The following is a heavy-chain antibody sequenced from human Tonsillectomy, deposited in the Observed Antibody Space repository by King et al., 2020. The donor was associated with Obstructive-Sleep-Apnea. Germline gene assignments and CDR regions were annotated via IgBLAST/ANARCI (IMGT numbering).Heavy chain of an antibody. Sequence: QLVQSGGGVVQPGRSLRLSCAASGFTFSSYGMHWVRQAPGKGLEWVAVISYDGSNKYYADSVKGRFTISRDNSKNTLYLQMNSLRAEDTAVYYCAKVEDAVVPPSRYSLFLWGQGTTDTVSS. CDR2: ISYDGSNK. CDR3: AKVEDAVVPPSRYSLFL. D-gene: IGHD2-21*01. CDR1: GFTFSSYG. V-gene: IGHV3-30*18. J-gene: IGHJ6*02.